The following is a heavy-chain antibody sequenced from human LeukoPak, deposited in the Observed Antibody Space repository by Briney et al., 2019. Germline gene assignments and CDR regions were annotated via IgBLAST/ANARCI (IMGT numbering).Heavy chain of an antibody. CDR1: GGSISNYY. Sequence: SETLSLTCTVSGGSISNYYWSWIRQPAGKGLEWIGYIYYTGSTSYNPSLKSRVTISVDTSKNQFSLRLSSVTAADTAVYYCARYTTTSVPNWFDPWGQGTLVTVSS. D-gene: IGHD2/OR15-2a*01. CDR2: IYYTGST. V-gene: IGHV4-59*08. CDR3: ARYTTTSVPNWFDP. J-gene: IGHJ5*02.